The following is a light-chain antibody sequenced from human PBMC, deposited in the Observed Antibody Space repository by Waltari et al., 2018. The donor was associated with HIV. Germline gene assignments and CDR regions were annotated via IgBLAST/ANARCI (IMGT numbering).Light chain of an antibody. CDR2: GVY. CDR1: SVNIRAYEL. Sequence: QPALTQPASMSGSPGQSTTISCSGSSVNIRAYELVYLYQHYPGQRPKLIIYGVYKRPPGVSDRFSGYKSGNTASLTISGLQAEDEADYYCCSYAGSEIGVFGGGTRLTVL. J-gene: IGLJ3*02. CDR3: CSYAGSEIGV. V-gene: IGLV2-23*02.